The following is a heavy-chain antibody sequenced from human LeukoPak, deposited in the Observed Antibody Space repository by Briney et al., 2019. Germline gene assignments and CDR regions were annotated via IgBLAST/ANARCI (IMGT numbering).Heavy chain of an antibody. J-gene: IGHJ4*02. CDR3: ARRQGTTLNFDY. CDR2: ISAYNGDT. D-gene: IGHD1-1*01. Sequence: ASVKVSCKASGYTFTTYGISWVRQAPGQGLEWMGWISAYNGDTNYAQNLQGRVTMTTDTSTSTAYMELRSLRSDDTAVYYCARRQGTTLNFDYWGQGTLVTVSS. V-gene: IGHV1-18*01. CDR1: GYTFTTYG.